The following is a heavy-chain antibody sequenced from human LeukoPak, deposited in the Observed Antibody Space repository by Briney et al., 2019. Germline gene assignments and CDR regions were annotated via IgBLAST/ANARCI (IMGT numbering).Heavy chain of an antibody. D-gene: IGHD3-22*01. CDR2: LYTGGGT. V-gene: IGHV3-53*01. CDR3: TRSGYRHPYHFDS. Sequence: PGRSLRLSCTASGFSVRTTYMSWVRQSPGKGLEWVSVLYTGGGTDHADSVKGRFTISRDNSKNTLSLQMNSLRVEDTAIYYCTRSGYRHPYHFDSWGQGTLVTVSS. CDR1: GFSVRTTY. J-gene: IGHJ4*02.